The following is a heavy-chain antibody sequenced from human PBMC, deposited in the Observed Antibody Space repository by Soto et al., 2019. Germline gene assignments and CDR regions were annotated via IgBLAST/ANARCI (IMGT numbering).Heavy chain of an antibody. D-gene: IGHD6-19*01. CDR1: GFTFSSYA. CDR2: ISYDGSNK. J-gene: IGHJ4*02. Sequence: GGSLRLSCAASGFTFSSYAMHWVRQAPGKGLEWVAVISYDGSNKYYADSVKGRFTISRDNSKNTLYLQMNSLRAEDTAVYYCARDTSSGWYGNENLDYWGQGTLVTVSS. CDR3: ARDTSSGWYGNENLDY. V-gene: IGHV3-30-3*01.